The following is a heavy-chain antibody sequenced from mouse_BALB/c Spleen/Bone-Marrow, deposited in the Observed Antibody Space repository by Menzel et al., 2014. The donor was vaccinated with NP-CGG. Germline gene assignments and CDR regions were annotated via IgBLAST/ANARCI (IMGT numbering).Heavy chain of an antibody. CDR2: IDPFNGAT. CDR1: GYSFTSYY. CDR3: ARNWDVDY. J-gene: IGHJ2*01. D-gene: IGHD4-1*01. V-gene: IGHV1S135*01. Sequence: LVESGPELMKPGASVKISCKASGYSFTSYYMHWVKQSHGKSLEWIGYIDPFNGATSYNQKFKGKATLTVDKSSSTAYMHLSSLTSEDSAVYYCARNWDVDYWGQGTTLTVSS.